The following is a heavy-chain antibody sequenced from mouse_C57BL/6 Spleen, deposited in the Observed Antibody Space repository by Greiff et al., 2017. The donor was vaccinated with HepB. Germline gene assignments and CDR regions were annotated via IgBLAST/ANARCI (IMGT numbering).Heavy chain of an antibody. V-gene: IGHV1-64*01. D-gene: IGHD2-3*01. J-gene: IGHJ2*01. Sequence: QVLLQQPGAELVKPGASVKLSCKASGYTFTSYWMHWVKQRPGQGLEWIGMIHPNSGSTNYNEKFKSKATLTVDKSSSTAYMQLSSLTSEDSAVYYCARSADGYYDFDYWGQGTTLTVSS. CDR2: IHPNSGST. CDR1: GYTFTSYW. CDR3: ARSADGYYDFDY.